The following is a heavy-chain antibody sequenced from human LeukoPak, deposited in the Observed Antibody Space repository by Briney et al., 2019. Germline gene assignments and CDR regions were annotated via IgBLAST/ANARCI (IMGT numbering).Heavy chain of an antibody. V-gene: IGHV3-33*01. CDR3: VRDRSSGYFDY. D-gene: IGHD3-10*01. CDR2: IWDDGSTK. Sequence: GGSLRLSCEASGFTFSHYGMHWVRQAPGKGLEWVAVIWDDGSTKYYADSVKGTFSFTRDNSKSTLCMQMDSLRAEDNAVYYCVRDRSSGYFDYWGQGTLVAVSS. CDR1: GFTFSHYG. J-gene: IGHJ4*02.